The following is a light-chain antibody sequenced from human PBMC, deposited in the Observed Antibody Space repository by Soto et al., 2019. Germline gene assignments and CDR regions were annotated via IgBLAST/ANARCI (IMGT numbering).Light chain of an antibody. V-gene: IGKV2-30*02. J-gene: IGKJ1*01. CDR3: MQSPHWFQST. CDR1: HTLVPSDGNTY. CDR2: KVS. Sequence: DVVLTQSPLSLPVTLGQPASLSCRSSHTLVPSDGNTYWNGFLQRPGQSPRRLIYKVSDRESGVPDRFSGSGSVTDFTLKISRVEAEDVGVDYCMQSPHWFQSTCGRGPKVEIK.